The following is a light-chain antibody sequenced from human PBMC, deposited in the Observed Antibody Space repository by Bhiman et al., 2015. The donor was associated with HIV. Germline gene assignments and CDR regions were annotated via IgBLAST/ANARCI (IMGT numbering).Light chain of an antibody. CDR3: QTWDNSRHPGYV. V-gene: IGLV3-21*04. CDR2: YDG. J-gene: IGLJ1*01. Sequence: GPGKTATITCGGNDIGSKIVHWYQQKPGQAPLLVISYDGDRPSGIPERFSGSKSGNTATLTISRAEAEDEADYYCQTWDNSRHPGYVFGTGTTLTVL. CDR1: DIGSKI.